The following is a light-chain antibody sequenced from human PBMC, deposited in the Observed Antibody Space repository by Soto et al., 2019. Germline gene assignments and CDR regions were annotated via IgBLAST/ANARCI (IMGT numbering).Light chain of an antibody. CDR3: ETWDTNIRV. J-gene: IGLJ3*02. CDR1: SGRSTYI. CDR2: LEGSGNY. Sequence: QPVLTQSSSASASLGSSVKLTCTLSSGRSTYIIAWHQQQPGKAPRYLMKLEGSGNYNKGSGVPDRFSGSSSGADRYLSISNLQSEDEADYYCETWDTNIRVFGGGTKLTAL. V-gene: IGLV4-60*03.